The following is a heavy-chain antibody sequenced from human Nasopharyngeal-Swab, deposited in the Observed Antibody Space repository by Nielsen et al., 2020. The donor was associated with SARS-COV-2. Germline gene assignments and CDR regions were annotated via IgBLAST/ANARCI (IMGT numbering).Heavy chain of an antibody. CDR1: GLGFSNYE. V-gene: IGHV3-48*03. Sequence: GGSLRLSCAASGLGFSNYEMNWVRQAPGKGLEWISYISTTTATIYYADSVKGRFTISRDNAKNSLYLQMNSLRAEDTAVYFCVRVLFGVVPDYWGQGTLVTVSS. D-gene: IGHD3-3*01. CDR2: ISTTTATI. CDR3: VRVLFGVVPDY. J-gene: IGHJ4*02.